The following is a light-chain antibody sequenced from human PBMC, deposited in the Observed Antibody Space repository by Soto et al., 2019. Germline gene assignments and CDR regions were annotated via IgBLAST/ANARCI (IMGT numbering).Light chain of an antibody. V-gene: IGKV3-20*01. Sequence: EIVLTQSPGTLSLSPGERATLSCRASQSVSSSYLAWYQQKPGQAPRLLIYGASSRATGIPDRFSGSGSGTDFTLTISRLEPEDFAVYYCQQYSSSPPLTFGGGTKVDI. CDR3: QQYSSSPPLT. J-gene: IGKJ4*01. CDR2: GAS. CDR1: QSVSSSY.